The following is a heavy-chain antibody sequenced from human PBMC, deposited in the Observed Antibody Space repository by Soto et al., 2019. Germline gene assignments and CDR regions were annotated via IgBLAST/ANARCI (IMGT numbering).Heavy chain of an antibody. CDR3: TRGAEYYGSGSYLRHFDI. D-gene: IGHD3-10*01. Sequence: GGSLRLSCTASGFTFGDYAMSWFRQAPGKGLEWVGFIRSKAYGGTTEYAASVKGRFTISRDDSKSIAYLQMNSLKTEDTAVYYCTRGAEYYGSGSYLRHFDIWGQGTMVTVSS. J-gene: IGHJ3*02. CDR1: GFTFGDYA. CDR2: IRSKAYGGTT. V-gene: IGHV3-49*03.